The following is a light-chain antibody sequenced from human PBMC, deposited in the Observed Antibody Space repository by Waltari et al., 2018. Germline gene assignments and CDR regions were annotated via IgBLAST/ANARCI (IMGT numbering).Light chain of an antibody. CDR3: QHYVRLPAK. V-gene: IGKV3-20*01. Sequence: EIVLKQSPGTLSLAPGERATLSCRAMQSVSRTLAWYQQQPGQAPSLHIAASSTRATGIPDRVSGRGAGTDFSLTISRLEPEEFAVYYCQHYVRLPAKFGQGTKVEIK. CDR1: QSVSRT. J-gene: IGKJ1*01. CDR2: ASS.